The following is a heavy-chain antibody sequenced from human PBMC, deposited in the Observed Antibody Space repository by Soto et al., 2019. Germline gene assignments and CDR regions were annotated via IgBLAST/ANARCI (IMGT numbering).Heavy chain of an antibody. J-gene: IGHJ4*02. CDR2: IYYSGST. D-gene: IGHD3-16*01. CDR3: ARSTRLIFDY. CDR1: CGSISSSSYY. V-gene: IGHV4-39*01. Sequence: SETLSLTCTVSCGSISSSSYYWGWIRQPPGKGLEWIGSIYYSGSTYYNPSLKSRVTISVDTSKDQFSLKLSSVTAADTAVHYCARSTRLIFDYWGQGTLVTVSS.